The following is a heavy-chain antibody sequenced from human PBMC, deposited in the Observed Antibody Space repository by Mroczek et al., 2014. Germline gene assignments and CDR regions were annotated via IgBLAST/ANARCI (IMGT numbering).Heavy chain of an antibody. CDR3: ARALKAVAGYYFDY. CDR1: GFTFSSYD. V-gene: IGHV3-13*01. Sequence: VQLQESGGGLVQPGGSLRLSCAASGFTFSSYDMHWVRQATGKGLEWVSAIGTAGDTYYPGSVKGRFTISRENAKNSLYLQMNSLRAGDTAVYYCARALKAVAGYYFDYWGQGTLVTVSS. CDR2: IGTAGDT. J-gene: IGHJ4*02. D-gene: IGHD6-19*01.